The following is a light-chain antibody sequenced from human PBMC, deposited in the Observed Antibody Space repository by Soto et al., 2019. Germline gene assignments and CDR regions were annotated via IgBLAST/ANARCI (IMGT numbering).Light chain of an antibody. J-gene: IGLJ2*01. CDR2: EVS. V-gene: IGLV2-23*02. CDR3: CSYAGSFTWV. CDR1: SSDVGTYNL. Sequence: QSALTQPASVSGSPGQSITISCTGTSSDVGTYNLVSWYQQHPGKAPKFMIYEVSKRPSGVSNRFSGSKSGNTASLTISGLQAEDDDDYYCCSYAGSFTWVFGGGTQLTVL.